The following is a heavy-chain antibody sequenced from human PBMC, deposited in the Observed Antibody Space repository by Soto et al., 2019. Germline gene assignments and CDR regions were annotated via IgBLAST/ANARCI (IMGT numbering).Heavy chain of an antibody. D-gene: IGHD3-22*01. CDR1: GFTFSSYA. J-gene: IGHJ4*02. CDR3: ARGWYCYDSTPHLY. Sequence: QVQLVESGGGVVQPGRSLRLSCAASGFTFSSYAMHWVRQAPGKGLEWVAVISYDGSNKYYADSVKGRFTISRDNSKNTRYLQMNSRRAEDAAVYYCARGWYCYDSTPHLYWGQGTLVTVSS. V-gene: IGHV3-30-3*01. CDR2: ISYDGSNK.